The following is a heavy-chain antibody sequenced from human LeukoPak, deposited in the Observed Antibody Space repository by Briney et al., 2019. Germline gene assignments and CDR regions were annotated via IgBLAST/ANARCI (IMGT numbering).Heavy chain of an antibody. V-gene: IGHV3-48*04. J-gene: IGHJ4*02. D-gene: IGHD6-19*01. CDR2: ISSGSSTI. CDR3: ARFSSGWYYFDY. Sequence: PGRSLRLSCAASGFTFSSYSMNWVRQAPGKGLDWVSYISSGSSTIYYADSVKGRFTISRDNAKNSLYLQMNSLRAEDTAVYYCARFSSGWYYFDYWGQGTLVTVSS. CDR1: GFTFSSYS.